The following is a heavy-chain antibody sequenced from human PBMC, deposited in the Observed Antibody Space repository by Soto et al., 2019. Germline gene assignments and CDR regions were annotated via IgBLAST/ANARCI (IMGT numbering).Heavy chain of an antibody. Sequence: PSETLSLTCAVYGGSFSGYYWSWIRQPPGKGLEWIGEINHSGSTNYNPSLKSRVTISVDTSKNQFSLKLSSVTAADTAVYYCASSAVAGITDWFDPGGQGTLVTVSS. D-gene: IGHD6-19*01. CDR3: ASSAVAGITDWFDP. CDR1: GGSFSGYY. V-gene: IGHV4-34*01. CDR2: INHSGST. J-gene: IGHJ5*02.